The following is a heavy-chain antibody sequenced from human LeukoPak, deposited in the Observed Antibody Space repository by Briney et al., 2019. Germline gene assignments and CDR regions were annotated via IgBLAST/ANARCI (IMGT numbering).Heavy chain of an antibody. CDR2: IYPGDSDT. J-gene: IGHJ4*02. Sequence: GESLKISCKGSGYSFTSYWIGWVRQMPGKGLEWMGIIYPGDSDTRYTPSFQGQVTISADKSSSTAYLQGSRLTASDTAMYYCARLIGRGLYYWGQGTLVTVSS. CDR1: GYSFTSYW. V-gene: IGHV5-51*01. CDR3: ARLIGRGLYY. D-gene: IGHD1-20*01.